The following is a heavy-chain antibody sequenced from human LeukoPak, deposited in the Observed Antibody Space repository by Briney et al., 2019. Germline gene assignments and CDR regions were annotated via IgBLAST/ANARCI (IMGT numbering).Heavy chain of an antibody. D-gene: IGHD6-19*01. CDR2: ISGSGGST. Sequence: PGGSLRLSCAASGFTLSSYAMSWVRQAPGKGLEWVSAISGSGGSTYYADSVNGRFTISRDNSKNTLYLQMNSLRAEDTAVYYCAKTTTGYSSGRFPGWPVDYWGQGTLVTVSS. V-gene: IGHV3-23*01. CDR3: AKTTTGYSSGRFPGWPVDY. CDR1: GFTLSSYA. J-gene: IGHJ4*02.